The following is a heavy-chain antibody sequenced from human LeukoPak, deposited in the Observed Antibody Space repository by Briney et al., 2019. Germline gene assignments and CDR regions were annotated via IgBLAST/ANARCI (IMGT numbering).Heavy chain of an antibody. Sequence: GGSLRLSCAASGFTFSSYAMHWVRQAPGKGLEWVAVISYDGSNKYYADSVKGRFTISRDNSKNTLYLQMNSLRAEDTAVYYCARDEASYCGGDCPPPGAFDIWGQGTMVTVSS. J-gene: IGHJ3*02. CDR3: ARDEASYCGGDCPPPGAFDI. CDR1: GFTFSSYA. CDR2: ISYDGSNK. V-gene: IGHV3-30-3*01. D-gene: IGHD2-21*01.